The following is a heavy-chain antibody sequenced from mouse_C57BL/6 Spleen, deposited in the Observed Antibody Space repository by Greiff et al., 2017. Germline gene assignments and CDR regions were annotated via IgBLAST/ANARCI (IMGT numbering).Heavy chain of an antibody. V-gene: IGHV1-26*01. CDR1: GYTFTDYY. J-gene: IGHJ3*01. D-gene: IGHD2-4*01. Sequence: EVQLQQSGPELVKPGASVKISCKASGYTFTDYYMNWVKQSHGKSLEWIGDINPNNGGTSYNQKFKGKATLTVDKSSSKAYMELRSLTSEDSAVYYGARRALYYDYDGFAYWGQGTLVTVSA. CDR2: INPNNGGT. CDR3: ARRALYYDYDGFAY.